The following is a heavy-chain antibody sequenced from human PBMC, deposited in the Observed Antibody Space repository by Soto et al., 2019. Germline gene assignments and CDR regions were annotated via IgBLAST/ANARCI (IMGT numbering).Heavy chain of an antibody. CDR3: AKGYNWNLQDGFDY. Sequence: GGSLRLSCAASGFTFDDYAMHWVRQAPGKGLEWVSGISWNSGSIGYADSVKGRFTISRDNAKNSLYLQMNSLRAEDTALYYCAKGYNWNLQDGFDYWGQGTLVTVSS. CDR2: ISWNSGSI. V-gene: IGHV3-9*01. CDR1: GFTFDDYA. D-gene: IGHD1-20*01. J-gene: IGHJ4*02.